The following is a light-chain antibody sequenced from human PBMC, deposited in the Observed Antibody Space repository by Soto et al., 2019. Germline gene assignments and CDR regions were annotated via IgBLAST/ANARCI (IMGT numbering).Light chain of an antibody. CDR3: QQYSIWPPVVT. V-gene: IGKV3D-15*01. Sequence: EIMLTQSPVTLSVSPGERATLSCRASQSVRSKLAWYQQKPGQAPRLLIYDASMRATGIPARFSGSGSGTEFSLTISSLQSEDVAVYFCQQYSIWPPVVTFGGGTKVAIK. J-gene: IGKJ4*01. CDR1: QSVRSK. CDR2: DAS.